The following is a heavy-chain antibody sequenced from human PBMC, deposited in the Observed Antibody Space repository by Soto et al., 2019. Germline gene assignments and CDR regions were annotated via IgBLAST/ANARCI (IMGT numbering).Heavy chain of an antibody. CDR2: IKSKTDGGTT. D-gene: IGHD3-22*01. CDR3: TTDSYSSIIVVRFDY. J-gene: IGHJ4*01. V-gene: IGHV3-15*07. Sequence: GGSLRLSCVGSGFTFNNAWINWVRQAPGKGLEWVGRIKSKTDGGTTDFAATVKGRFAISRDDSKNMVYLQMNSLKTEDIGIYYCTTDSYSSIIVVRFDYWGHGTLVTVSS. CDR1: GFTFNNAW.